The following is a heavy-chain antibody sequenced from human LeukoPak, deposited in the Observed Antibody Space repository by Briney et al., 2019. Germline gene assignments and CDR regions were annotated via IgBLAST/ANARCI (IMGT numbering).Heavy chain of an antibody. Sequence: SETLSLTCTVSGASVSSNSYHWSWIRQAPGKGLEWIGHSGNSDYKPSLKSRVTISVDTSKNQFSLKLTSVTAADTAVYYCARGVTMIVVVIHDWYFDLWGRGTLVTVSS. D-gene: IGHD3-22*01. CDR2: HSGNS. V-gene: IGHV4-39*01. J-gene: IGHJ2*01. CDR3: ARGVTMIVVVIHDWYFDL. CDR1: GASVSSNSYH.